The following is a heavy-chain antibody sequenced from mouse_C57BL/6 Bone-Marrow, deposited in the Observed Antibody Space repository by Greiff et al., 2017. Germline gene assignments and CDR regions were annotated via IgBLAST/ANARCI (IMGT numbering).Heavy chain of an antibody. CDR3: ARSGGYHFAMDY. CDR1: GFTFSDYG. CDR2: ISSGSSTI. D-gene: IGHD1-1*02. V-gene: IGHV5-17*01. J-gene: IGHJ4*01. Sequence: EVHLVESGGGLVKPGGSLKLSCAASGFTFSDYGMHWVRQAPEKGLEWVAYISSGSSTIYYADTVKGRSTISRDNAKNTLFLQMTSLRSEDTAMYYCARSGGYHFAMDYWGQGTSVTVSS.